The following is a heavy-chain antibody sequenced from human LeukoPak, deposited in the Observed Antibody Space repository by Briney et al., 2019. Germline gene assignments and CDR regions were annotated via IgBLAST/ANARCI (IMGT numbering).Heavy chain of an antibody. V-gene: IGHV1-2*02. J-gene: IGHJ4*02. CDR1: EYTFTDYF. Sequence: ASVKVSCKASEYTFTDYFMHWVRQAPGQGLEWMGWTNPNSGGTNFAQKFQGRVTLTRDTSISSAYMELSGVRSDDTAVYYCAAARLTGYHFAIYWGQGTLVTVSS. D-gene: IGHD3-9*01. CDR3: AAARLTGYHFAIY. CDR2: TNPNSGGT.